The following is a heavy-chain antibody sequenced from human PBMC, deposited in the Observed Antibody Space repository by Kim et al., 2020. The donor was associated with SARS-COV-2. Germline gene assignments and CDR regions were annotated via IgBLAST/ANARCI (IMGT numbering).Heavy chain of an antibody. V-gene: IGHV1-69*13. CDR1: GGTFSSYA. CDR2: IIPIFGTA. CDR3: ARPAVPQVQLWELDDAFDI. J-gene: IGHJ3*02. Sequence: SVKVSCKASGGTFSSYAISWVRQAPGQGLEWMGGIIPIFGTANYAQKFQGRVTITADESTSTAYMELSSLRSEDTAVYYCARPAVPQVQLWELDDAFDIWGQGTMVTVSS. D-gene: IGHD5-18*01.